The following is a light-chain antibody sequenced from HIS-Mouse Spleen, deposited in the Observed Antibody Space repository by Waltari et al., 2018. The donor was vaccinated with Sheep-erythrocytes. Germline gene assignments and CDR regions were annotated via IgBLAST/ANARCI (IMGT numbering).Light chain of an antibody. CDR2: QDS. V-gene: IGLV3-1*01. CDR3: QAWDSSTAV. CDR1: KLGDKY. J-gene: IGLJ2*01. Sequence: SYELTQPPSVSVSPGQTASITCSGDKLGDKYACWYQQMPGQSPVLVIYQDSKRPSGNPGLFSGSNSGNTATLTISGTQAMDEADYYCQAWDSSTAVFGGGTKLTVL.